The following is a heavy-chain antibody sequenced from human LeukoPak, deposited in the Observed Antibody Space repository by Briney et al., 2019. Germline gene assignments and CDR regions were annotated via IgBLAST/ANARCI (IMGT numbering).Heavy chain of an antibody. CDR2: VYYTGST. CDR3: ARGSYISSTWYYFDY. V-gene: IGHV4-39*01. J-gene: IGHJ4*02. Sequence: SETLSLTCTVSGGSISSGSYHWGWIRQPPWKGLEWIGNVYYTGSTYYNPSLKSRVTITSKNQFSLKLISVTAADTAVYYCARGSYISSTWYYFDYWGQGTLVTVSS. CDR1: GGSISSGSYH. D-gene: IGHD6-13*01.